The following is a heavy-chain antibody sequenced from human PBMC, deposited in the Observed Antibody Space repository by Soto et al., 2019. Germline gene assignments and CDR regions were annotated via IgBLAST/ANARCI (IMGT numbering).Heavy chain of an antibody. D-gene: IGHD7-27*01. CDR1: GGSISSGDYY. Sequence: PSETLSLTCTVSGGSISSGDYYWSWIRQPPGKGLEWIGYIYYSGSTYYNPSLKSRVTISVDTSKNQFSLKLSSVTAADTAVYYCARAPNWAEPGAFDIWGQGTMVTVSS. CDR2: IYYSGST. V-gene: IGHV4-30-4*01. CDR3: ARAPNWAEPGAFDI. J-gene: IGHJ3*02.